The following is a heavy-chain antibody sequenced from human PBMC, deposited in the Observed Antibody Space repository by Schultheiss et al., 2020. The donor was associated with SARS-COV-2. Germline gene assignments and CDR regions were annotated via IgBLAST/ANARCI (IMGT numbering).Heavy chain of an antibody. CDR3: AKTRNYAPDY. J-gene: IGHJ4*02. CDR1: GFTFGDYP. Sequence: GGSLRLSCTASGFTFGDYPLSWVRQAPGKGLEWVSAISGSGGSTYYADSVKGRFTISRDNSKNTLYLQMNSLRAEDTAVYYCAKTRNYAPDYWGQGTLVTVSS. CDR2: ISGSGGST. D-gene: IGHD3-16*01. V-gene: IGHV3-23*01.